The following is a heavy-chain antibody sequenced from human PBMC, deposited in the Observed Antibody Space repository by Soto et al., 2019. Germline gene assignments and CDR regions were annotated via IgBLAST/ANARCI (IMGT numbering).Heavy chain of an antibody. CDR1: GYTFTGYY. Sequence: GASVKVSCKASGYTFTGYYMHWVRQATGQGLEWMGWISAYNGNTNYAQKLQGRVTMTTDTSTSTAYMELRSLRSDDTAVYYCARDAPPEDYWGQGTLVTVSS. J-gene: IGHJ4*02. CDR2: ISAYNGNT. CDR3: ARDAPPEDY. V-gene: IGHV1-18*04.